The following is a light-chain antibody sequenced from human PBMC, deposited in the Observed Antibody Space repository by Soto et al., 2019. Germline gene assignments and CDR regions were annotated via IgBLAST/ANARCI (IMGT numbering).Light chain of an antibody. V-gene: IGKV3-15*01. CDR1: QSVSGN. J-gene: IGKJ2*01. Sequence: EIVMTQSPATLSVSPGERATLSCRASQSVSGNLAWYQQKAGQAPRLLIYSASTRATGIPARFSGSGSGTEFTLTISSLQSEDFAVYYCQQYNNWPLYTFGQGTKLEIK. CDR2: SAS. CDR3: QQYNNWPLYT.